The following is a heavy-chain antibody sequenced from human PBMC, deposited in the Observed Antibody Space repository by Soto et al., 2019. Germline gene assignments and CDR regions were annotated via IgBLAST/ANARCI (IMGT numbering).Heavy chain of an antibody. CDR2: ISGSGGST. Sequence: GGSLRLSCAASGFTFSSYAMSWVRQAPGKGLEWVSAISGSGGSTYYADSVKGRFTISRDNSKNTLYLQMNSLRAEDTAVYYCAKVLVPAAISSYYGMDVWGQGTTVTVSS. D-gene: IGHD2-2*02. CDR3: AKVLVPAAISSYYGMDV. J-gene: IGHJ6*02. CDR1: GFTFSSYA. V-gene: IGHV3-23*01.